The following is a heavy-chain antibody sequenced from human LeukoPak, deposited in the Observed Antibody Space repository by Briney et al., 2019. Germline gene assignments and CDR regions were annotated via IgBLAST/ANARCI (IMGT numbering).Heavy chain of an antibody. D-gene: IGHD2-8*01. Sequence: GGSLRLSCAASGFTFSSYEMNWVRQAPGKGLEWISYISSSASTIHYADSVKGRFTISRDNAKNTLYLQMNSLRAEDTAVYYCARGNAYYYYMDVWGKGTTVTVSS. CDR2: ISSSASTI. V-gene: IGHV3-48*03. J-gene: IGHJ6*03. CDR1: GFTFSSYE. CDR3: ARGNAYYYYMDV.